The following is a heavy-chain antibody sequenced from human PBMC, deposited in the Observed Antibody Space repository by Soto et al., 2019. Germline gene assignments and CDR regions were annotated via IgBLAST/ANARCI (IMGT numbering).Heavy chain of an antibody. J-gene: IGHJ6*02. V-gene: IGHV4-34*01. CDR3: ARVAVLDYYYYGMDV. Sequence: ASETLSLTCAVYGGSFSGYYWSWIRQPPGKGLEWIGEINHSGSTNYNPSLKSRVTISVDTSKNQFSLKLSSVTAADTAVYYCARVAVLDYYYYGMDVWGQGTTVTVSS. CDR1: GGSFSGYY. D-gene: IGHD2-8*02. CDR2: INHSGST.